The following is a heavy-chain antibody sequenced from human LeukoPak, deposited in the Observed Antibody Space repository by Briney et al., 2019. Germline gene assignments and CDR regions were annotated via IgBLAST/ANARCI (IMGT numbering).Heavy chain of an antibody. Sequence: SETLSLTCAVYGGSFSGYYWSWIRQPPGKGLEWMGEINHSGSTNYNPSLKSRVTISVDTSKNQFSLKLSSVTAADTAVYYCARIPPGFDYWGQGTLVTVSS. CDR2: INHSGST. V-gene: IGHV4-34*01. D-gene: IGHD2-2*02. J-gene: IGHJ4*02. CDR3: ARIPPGFDY. CDR1: GGSFSGYY.